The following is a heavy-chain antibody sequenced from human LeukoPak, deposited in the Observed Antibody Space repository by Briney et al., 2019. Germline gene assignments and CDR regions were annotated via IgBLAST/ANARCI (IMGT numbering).Heavy chain of an antibody. J-gene: IGHJ4*02. CDR3: ARVTCSGGSCYSDY. Sequence: PSETLSLTCTVSGGSISNYYWSWIRQPPGKGLGWIGYMYYSGSSNYNPSLKSRVSISVDTSKNQFSLKLSSVTAADTAVYYCARVTCSGGSCYSDYWGQGTLVTVSS. CDR1: GGSISNYY. V-gene: IGHV4-59*01. CDR2: MYYSGSS. D-gene: IGHD2-15*01.